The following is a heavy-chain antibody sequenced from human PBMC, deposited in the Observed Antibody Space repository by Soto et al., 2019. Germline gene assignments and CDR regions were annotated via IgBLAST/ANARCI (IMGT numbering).Heavy chain of an antibody. CDR3: AKGFDNYDFNHYYMDV. J-gene: IGHJ6*03. V-gene: IGHV3-30*18. CDR2: ISYDGSNK. D-gene: IGHD3-3*01. Sequence: QVQLVESGGGVVQPGRSLRLSCAASGFTFSSYGMHWVRQAPGKGLEWVAVISYDGSNKYYADSVKGRFTISRDNSKNTLYLQMNSLRAEDTAVYYCAKGFDNYDFNHYYMDVWGKGTTVTVSS. CDR1: GFTFSSYG.